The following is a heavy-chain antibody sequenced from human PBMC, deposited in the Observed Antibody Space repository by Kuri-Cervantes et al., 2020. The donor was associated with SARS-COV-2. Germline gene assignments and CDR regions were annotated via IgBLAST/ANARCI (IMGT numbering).Heavy chain of an antibody. CDR1: GGTFSSHA. D-gene: IGHD2-15*01. J-gene: IGHJ4*02. CDR3: AAYLSSGGSWGMGFDS. CDR2: IIPIFGTA. Sequence: SVKVSCKASGGTFSSHAISWVRQAPGQGLEWMGGIIPIFGTANYAQKFQGRVTITVDESTSTAYLDLSSLRPEDTAVYYCAAYLSSGGSWGMGFDSWGQGTPVTVSS. V-gene: IGHV1-69*13.